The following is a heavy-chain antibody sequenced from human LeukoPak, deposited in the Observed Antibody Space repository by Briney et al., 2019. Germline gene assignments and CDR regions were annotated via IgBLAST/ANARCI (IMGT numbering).Heavy chain of an antibody. Sequence: GGSLRLSCAASGFTFSNYAMSWVRQAPGKGLEWVSGIVTSGDSKYYADSVKGRFTISRDNSKNTLYLQMNSLRAEDTAVYSCAKGGISWYGFDYWGQGTLVTVSS. CDR1: GFTFSNYA. J-gene: IGHJ4*02. D-gene: IGHD6-13*01. V-gene: IGHV3-23*01. CDR3: AKGGISWYGFDY. CDR2: IVTSGDSK.